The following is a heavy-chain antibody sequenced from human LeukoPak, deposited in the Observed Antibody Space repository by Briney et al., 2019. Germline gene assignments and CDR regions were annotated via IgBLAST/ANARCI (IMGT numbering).Heavy chain of an antibody. Sequence: PSENLSLTCTVSGGSISSNDYYWDWIRQPPGMGMEYIGSIYYSGSTYYNPSLKSRVTISVDTSKNQFSRKLSSVTAADTAVYYCARHRGSSSLFDYWGQGTLVTVSS. CDR3: ARHRGSSSLFDY. D-gene: IGHD6-6*01. J-gene: IGHJ4*02. V-gene: IGHV4-39*01. CDR1: GGSISSNDYY. CDR2: IYYSGST.